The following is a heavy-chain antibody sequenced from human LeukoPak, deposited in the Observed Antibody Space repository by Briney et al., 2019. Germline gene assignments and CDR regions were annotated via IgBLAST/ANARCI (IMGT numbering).Heavy chain of an antibody. CDR1: GFTFSSYW. D-gene: IGHD3-10*01. CDR3: AEGAKGNTMAPRYFDY. Sequence: GGSLRLSCAASGFTFSSYWMSWVRQAPGKGLEWVANIKQDGSEKYYVDSVKGRFTISRDNSKNTLYLQMNSLRAEDTAVYYCAEGAKGNTMAPRYFDYWGQGTLVTVSS. J-gene: IGHJ4*02. CDR2: IKQDGSEK. V-gene: IGHV3-7*01.